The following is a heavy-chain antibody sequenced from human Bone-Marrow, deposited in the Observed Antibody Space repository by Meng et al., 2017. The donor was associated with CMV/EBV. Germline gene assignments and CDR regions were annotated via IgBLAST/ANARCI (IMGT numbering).Heavy chain of an antibody. Sequence: VVSMGWILQDPGKALELLALSYWNDDKRYNPALKSRLTITKDTSRNQVVLTMTNMEPVNTATYYCAHRVRATVWVHKEWLDYWYFDLWGRGTLVTVSS. D-gene: IGHD6-19*01. CDR2: SYWNDDK. J-gene: IGHJ2*01. V-gene: IGHV2-5*01. CDR1: VVS. CDR3: AHRVRATVWVHKEWLDYWYFDL.